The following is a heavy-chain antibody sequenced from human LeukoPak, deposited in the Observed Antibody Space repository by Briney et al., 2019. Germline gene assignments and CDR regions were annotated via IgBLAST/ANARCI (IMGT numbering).Heavy chain of an antibody. CDR3: AKDREELTQNN. J-gene: IGHJ4*02. Sequence: GGSLRLSCAASGFTFTSYTMNWVRQAPGKGLEWVSYITSSSSTIYYADSVKGRFTMSRDNAENSLYLQMNSLRAEDTAVYYCAKDREELTQNNWGQGTLVTVSS. CDR2: ITSSSSTI. V-gene: IGHV3-48*01. D-gene: IGHD1-7*01. CDR1: GFTFTSYT.